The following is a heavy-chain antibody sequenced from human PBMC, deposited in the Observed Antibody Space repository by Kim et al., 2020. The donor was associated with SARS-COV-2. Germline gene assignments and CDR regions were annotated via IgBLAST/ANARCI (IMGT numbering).Heavy chain of an antibody. D-gene: IGHD5-12*01. CDR3: ARDLSGYDYPFDY. V-gene: IGHV1-69*13. CDR1: GGTFSSYA. CDR2: IIPIFGTA. J-gene: IGHJ4*02. Sequence: SVKVSCKASGGTFSSYAISWVRQAPGQGLEWMGGIIPIFGTANYAQKFQGRVTITADESTSTAYMELSSLRSEDTAVYYCARDLSGYDYPFDYWGQGTLVTVSS.